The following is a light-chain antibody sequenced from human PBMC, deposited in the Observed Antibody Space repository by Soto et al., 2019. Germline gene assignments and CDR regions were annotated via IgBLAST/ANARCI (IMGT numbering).Light chain of an antibody. V-gene: IGKV1-5*01. J-gene: IGKJ1*01. CDR1: QSINIR. CDR2: DVS. Sequence: DIQMTQSPSTLSASLGDRVTITCRASQSINIRLAWFQQKPGKAPKLLISDVSSLESGVPSRFSGSGFGTEFTLTISSLQPDDVATYYCQQYNSYWTFGQGTRVEIK. CDR3: QQYNSYWT.